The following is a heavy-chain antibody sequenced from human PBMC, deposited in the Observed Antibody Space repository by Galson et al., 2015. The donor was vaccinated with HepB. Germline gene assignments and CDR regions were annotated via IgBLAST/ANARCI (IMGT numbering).Heavy chain of an antibody. D-gene: IGHD2-2*01. Sequence: SLRLSCAASGFTFSSYGMRWVRQAPGKGLEWVAVIWYDGSNKYYADSVKGRFTISRDNSKNTLYLQMNSLRAEDTAVYYCAREGTPIVVVPAANKNYYYYYGMDVWGQGTTVTVSS. CDR3: AREGTPIVVVPAANKNYYYYYGMDV. CDR1: GFTFSSYG. CDR2: IWYDGSNK. J-gene: IGHJ6*02. V-gene: IGHV3-33*08.